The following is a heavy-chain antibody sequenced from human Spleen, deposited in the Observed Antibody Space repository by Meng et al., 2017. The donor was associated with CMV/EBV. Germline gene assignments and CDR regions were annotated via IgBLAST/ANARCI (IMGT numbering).Heavy chain of an antibody. J-gene: IGHJ4*01. Sequence: GGSLRLSCAASGFTFSIYSMNRVRQTPGKGLMWLSRIENDGSSTAYADSVKGRFTITRDNAESTLFLQMNSLRADDTAIYYCARGEIWRYFDSNPDYWGHGTLVTVSS. V-gene: IGHV3-74*01. CDR3: ARGEIWRYFDSNPDY. CDR1: GFTFSIYS. D-gene: IGHD3-22*01. CDR2: IENDGSST.